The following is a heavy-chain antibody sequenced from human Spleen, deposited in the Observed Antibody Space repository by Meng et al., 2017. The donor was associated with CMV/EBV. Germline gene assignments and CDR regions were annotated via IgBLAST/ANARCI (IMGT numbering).Heavy chain of an antibody. D-gene: IGHD3-3*01. Sequence: GESLKISCAASGFTFSSYAMHWVRQAPGKGLEWVSSISSSSSYIYYADSVKGRFTISRDNVKNSLYLQMNSLRAEDTAVYYCARDSENNNFWSDYLLWGQGTMVTVSS. J-gene: IGHJ3*01. V-gene: IGHV3-21*01. CDR3: ARDSENNNFWSDYLL. CDR1: GFTFSSYA. CDR2: ISSSSSYI.